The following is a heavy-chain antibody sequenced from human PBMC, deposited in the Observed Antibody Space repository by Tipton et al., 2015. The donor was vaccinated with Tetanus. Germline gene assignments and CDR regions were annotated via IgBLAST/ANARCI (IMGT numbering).Heavy chain of an antibody. CDR2: ISSTSRYI. CDR1: GFSFDKYG. D-gene: IGHD5-12*01. Sequence: SGFSFDKYGMNWVRQAPGRGLEWVSSISSTSRYINYADSVKGRFTISRDNAKNSLFLQMNSLRADDTAVYYCVSGSALDYWGQGTLITVSS. J-gene: IGHJ4*02. CDR3: VSGSALDY. V-gene: IGHV3-21*01.